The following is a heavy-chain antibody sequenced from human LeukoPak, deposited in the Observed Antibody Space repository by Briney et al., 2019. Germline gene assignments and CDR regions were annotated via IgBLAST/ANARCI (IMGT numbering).Heavy chain of an antibody. CDR2: INPSGGST. D-gene: IGHD3-3*01. V-gene: IGHV1-46*04. CDR3: ARAATSFGVAFPAP. J-gene: IGHJ5*02. Sequence: GASVKVSCKASGYTFAAYYMHWVRQAPGQGLEWMGIINPSGGSTSYAPKLQGRVTLTRDMSTSTVYVELSSLRSEDTAVYYCARAATSFGVAFPAPWGQGTLVTVSS. CDR1: GYTFAAYY.